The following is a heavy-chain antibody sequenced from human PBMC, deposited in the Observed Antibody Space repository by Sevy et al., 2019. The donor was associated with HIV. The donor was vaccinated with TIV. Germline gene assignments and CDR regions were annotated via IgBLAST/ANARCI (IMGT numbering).Heavy chain of an antibody. CDR2: IGTLADT. J-gene: IGHJ4*02. V-gene: IGHV3-13*01. D-gene: IGHD2-21*01. CDR3: VRGLQTHCDRTACPLHY. CDR1: GFTFSGSD. Sequence: GGSLRLSCAASGFTFSGSDMHWVRQVKGKGLEWISSIGTLADTFYADSVKGRFTISRDNAQRYLYLHMSSLKVGDTALYFCVRGLQTHCDRTACPLHYWGQGTLVTVSS.